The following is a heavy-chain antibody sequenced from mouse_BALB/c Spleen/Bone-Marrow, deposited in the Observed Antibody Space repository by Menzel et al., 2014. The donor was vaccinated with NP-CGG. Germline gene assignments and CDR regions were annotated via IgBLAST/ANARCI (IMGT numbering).Heavy chain of an antibody. J-gene: IGHJ2*01. CDR2: IWAGGST. V-gene: IGHV2-9*02. CDR1: GFSLXSYG. CDR3: ARSPQRTTMIGY. Sequence: AKVVESGPGLVAPSQSLSITCTVSGFSLXSYGVHWVRQPPGKGLEWLGIIWAGGSTNYNSALMSRLSISKDNSKSQVFLKMNSLQTDDTAMYYCARSPQRTTMIGYWGQGTTLTVSS. D-gene: IGHD2-1*01.